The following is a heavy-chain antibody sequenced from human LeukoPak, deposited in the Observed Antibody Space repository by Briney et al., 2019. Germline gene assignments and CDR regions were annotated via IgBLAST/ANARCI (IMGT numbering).Heavy chain of an antibody. Sequence: SSVKLSCTASGYTFTGSYMHWLRRSPGHRLEWRGWINPNIGGTDYAKKYPGRVTMARDPSISTAYQELSMLRSDDTAVYYCAKNHGSGSSRLYNWFDPWGQGTLVTVSS. J-gene: IGHJ5*02. D-gene: IGHD2-15*01. CDR2: INPNIGGT. V-gene: IGHV1-2*02. CDR3: AKNHGSGSSRLYNWFDP. CDR1: GYTFTGSY.